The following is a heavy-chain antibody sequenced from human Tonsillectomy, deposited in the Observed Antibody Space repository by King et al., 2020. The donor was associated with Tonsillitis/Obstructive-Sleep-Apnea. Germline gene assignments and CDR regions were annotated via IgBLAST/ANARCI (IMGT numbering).Heavy chain of an antibody. CDR3: ARDLRRRYSSGWSFDY. J-gene: IGHJ4*02. V-gene: IGHV3-33*01. D-gene: IGHD6-19*01. Sequence: QLVQSGGGVVQPGRSLRLSCAASGVSFSSFGMHWVRQAPDNGLEWVARIWDDGSYKYYADSGKGRFTISRDNSKSTLYLQMNSLRAEDTAVYYCARDLRRRYSSGWSFDYWGQGTLVTVSS. CDR2: IWDDGSYK. CDR1: GVSFSSFG.